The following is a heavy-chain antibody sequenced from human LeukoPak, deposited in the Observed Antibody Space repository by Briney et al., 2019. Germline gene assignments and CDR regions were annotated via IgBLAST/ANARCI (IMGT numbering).Heavy chain of an antibody. Sequence: GGSLRLSCAPSGFTFSSYWMSCGRQAPGKGLEWLANIKQDGSEKYYVDSVKGRFTISRDNSKNTLYLQMNSLRAEDTAVYYCARGPSGYHNTGGQGTLVTVSS. CDR1: GFTFSSYW. V-gene: IGHV3-7*01. D-gene: IGHD5-12*01. J-gene: IGHJ4*02. CDR2: IKQDGSEK. CDR3: ARGPSGYHNT.